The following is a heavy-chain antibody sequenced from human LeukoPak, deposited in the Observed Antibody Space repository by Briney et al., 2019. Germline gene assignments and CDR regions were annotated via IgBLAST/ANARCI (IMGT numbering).Heavy chain of an antibody. CDR2: VNSDGSST. V-gene: IGHV3-74*01. Sequence: PGGSLRLSCAASGFTFISYWIHWGRQAPGKGLVWVSRVNSDGSSTTYADSVKGRFTVSRDNAKTSLYLQMNSLRAEDTAVYYCARGLPSYDMGLDYWGQGTLVTVSS. J-gene: IGHJ4*02. D-gene: IGHD3-9*01. CDR1: GFTFISYW. CDR3: ARGLPSYDMGLDY.